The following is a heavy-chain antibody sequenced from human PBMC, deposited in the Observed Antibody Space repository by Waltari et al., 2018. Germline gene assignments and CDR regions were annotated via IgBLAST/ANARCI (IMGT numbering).Heavy chain of an antibody. J-gene: IGHJ6*02. Sequence: QVQLVQSGAEVKKPGASVKVSCKASGYPFTSQDINWVRQTTGQGLEWLGWMNPDSGSTGYLQKFQGRVTMTRDTSTTTAYMELSGLTSEDTAVYFCARGLSSSWYGMDVWGQGTTVIVS. CDR3: ARGLSSSWYGMDV. D-gene: IGHD6-13*01. CDR1: GYPFTSQD. V-gene: IGHV1-8*01. CDR2: MNPDSGST.